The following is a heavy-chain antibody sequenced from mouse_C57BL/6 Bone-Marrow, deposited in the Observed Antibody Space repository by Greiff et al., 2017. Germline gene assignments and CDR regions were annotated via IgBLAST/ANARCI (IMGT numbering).Heavy chain of an antibody. CDR1: GFTFSDYG. J-gene: IGHJ1*03. Sequence: EVKLMESGGGLVKPGGSLKLSCAASGFTFSDYGMHWVRQAPEKGLEWVAYISSGSSTTYYADTVKGRFTISRDNAKNTLFLQLTSLRSEDTAMYYCARSGSGYVHWYFDVWGTGTTVTVSS. CDR2: ISSGSSTT. D-gene: IGHD1-1*01. V-gene: IGHV5-17*01. CDR3: ARSGSGYVHWYFDV.